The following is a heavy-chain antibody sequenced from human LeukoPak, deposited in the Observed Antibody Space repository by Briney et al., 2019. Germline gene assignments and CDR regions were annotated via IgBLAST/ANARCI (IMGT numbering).Heavy chain of an antibody. Sequence: SETLSLTCTVSGGSISSYYWSWIRQPPGKGLEWIGYIYYSGCTNYNPSLKSRVTISVDTSKNQFSLKLSSVTAADTAVYYCARHRDLYDILTGYLLAGAFDIWGQGTMVTVSS. CDR1: GGSISSYY. V-gene: IGHV4-59*08. CDR3: ARHRDLYDILTGYLLAGAFDI. J-gene: IGHJ3*02. D-gene: IGHD3-9*01. CDR2: IYYSGCT.